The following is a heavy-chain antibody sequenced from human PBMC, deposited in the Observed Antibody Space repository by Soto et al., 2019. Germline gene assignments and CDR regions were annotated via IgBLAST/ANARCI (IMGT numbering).Heavy chain of an antibody. CDR1: GGSISSGGYY. CDR3: GGDSGGGFGELFDL. J-gene: IGHJ4*02. CDR2: IYYSGST. D-gene: IGHD3-10*01. V-gene: IGHV4-31*03. Sequence: QVQLQESGPGLVKPSQTLSLTCTVSGGSISSGGYYWSWIRQHPGKGLEWIGYIYYSGSTYYNPSLKSRVTLPVETSRNRFPLRLGSVTAADTAVYYCGGDSGGGFGELFDLWGQGTLVTVSS.